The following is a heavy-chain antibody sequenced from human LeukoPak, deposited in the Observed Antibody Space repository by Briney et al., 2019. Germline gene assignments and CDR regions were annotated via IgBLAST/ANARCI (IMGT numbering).Heavy chain of an antibody. J-gene: IGHJ4*02. V-gene: IGHV4-34*01. Sequence: PSETLSLTCAGYGGSFSGYYWSWIRQPPGKGLEWIGEINHSGSTNYNPSLKSRVTISVDTSKNQFSLKLSSVTAADTAVYYCARTRDYGGNSLDFDYWGQGTLVTVSS. CDR2: INHSGST. CDR3: ARTRDYGGNSLDFDY. CDR1: GGSFSGYY. D-gene: IGHD4-23*01.